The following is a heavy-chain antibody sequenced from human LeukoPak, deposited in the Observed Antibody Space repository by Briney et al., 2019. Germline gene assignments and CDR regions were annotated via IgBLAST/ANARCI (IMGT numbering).Heavy chain of an antibody. CDR1: GGSISRYY. CDR3: ARARGWCSGGSCYSGAYYYYMDV. J-gene: IGHJ6*03. D-gene: IGHD2-15*01. CDR2: IYYSGGT. V-gene: IGHV4-59*01. Sequence: PSETLSLTCTVSGGSISRYYWSWIRQPPGKGLEWIGYIYYSGGTNYNTSLKSRVTISVDTSKNQFSLKLSSVTAADTAVYYCARARGWCSGGSCYSGAYYYYMDVWGKGTTVTVSS.